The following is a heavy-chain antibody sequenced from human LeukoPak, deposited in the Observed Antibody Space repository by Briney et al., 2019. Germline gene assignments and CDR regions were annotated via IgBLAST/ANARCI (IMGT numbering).Heavy chain of an antibody. V-gene: IGHV3-7*01. D-gene: IGHD4-17*01. J-gene: IGHJ6*03. CDR1: GFTFSSYE. Sequence: GGSLRLSCAASGFTFSSYEMNWVRQAPGKALEWVANIKEDGSEKYYVDSVKGRFTISRDNSKKSLYLQMNNLRVDDTALYYCARRDYDYGGSETGRHNYMDVWGKGTTVTVSS. CDR3: ARRDYDYGGSETGRHNYMDV. CDR2: IKEDGSEK.